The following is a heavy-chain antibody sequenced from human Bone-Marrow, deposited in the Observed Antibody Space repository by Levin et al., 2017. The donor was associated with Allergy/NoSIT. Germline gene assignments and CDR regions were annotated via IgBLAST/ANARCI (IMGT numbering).Heavy chain of an antibody. D-gene: IGHD1-26*01. CDR2: ISPANGHT. J-gene: IGHJ4*01. V-gene: IGHV1-18*01. CDR3: TTLVGASTGTY. Sequence: ASVKVSCKASGQIFATYSLSWVRQAPGQGLEWLGWISPANGHTSYGQRFQDRVTMTTDTSTTTAYMELRTLTSDDTAVYYCTTLVGASTGTYLGHGTLVIFSS. CDR1: GQIFATYS.